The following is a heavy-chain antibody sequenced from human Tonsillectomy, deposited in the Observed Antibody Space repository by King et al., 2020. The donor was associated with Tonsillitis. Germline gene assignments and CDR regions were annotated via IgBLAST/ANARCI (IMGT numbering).Heavy chain of an antibody. CDR3: ARTAGIAAAGTFLDY. D-gene: IGHD6-13*01. J-gene: IGHJ4*01. CDR2: IDPSDSYT. CDR1: GYSFTTYW. Sequence: VQLVESGAEVKKPGASLRISCKGSGYSFTTYWITWVRQMPGKGLEWMGTIDPSDSYTNYSPSFQGHVTISADKSINTAYLQWSSLKASDTAMYYCARTAGIAAAGTFLDYWGHGTLVTVSS. V-gene: IGHV5-10-1*03.